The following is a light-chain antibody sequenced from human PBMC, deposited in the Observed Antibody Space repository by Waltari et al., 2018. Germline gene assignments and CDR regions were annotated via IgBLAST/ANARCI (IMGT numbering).Light chain of an antibody. V-gene: IGLV2-14*03. CDR1: SSDVGGYNF. Sequence: QSALTQPASVSGSPGQSITISCTGTSSDVGGYNFVFWYQHHPGKAPKLVIYDVSKRPSGVSDRFSGSKSGNTASLTISGLQAEDEADYFCSSFTSTITYVFGTGTKVTVL. J-gene: IGLJ1*01. CDR2: DVS. CDR3: SSFTSTITYV.